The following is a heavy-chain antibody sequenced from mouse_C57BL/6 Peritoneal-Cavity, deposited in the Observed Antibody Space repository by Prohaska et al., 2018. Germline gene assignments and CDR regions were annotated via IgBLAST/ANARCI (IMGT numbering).Heavy chain of an antibody. Sequence: QVQLQQPGAELVKPGASVKLSCKASGYTFTSYWMQWVKQRPGQGLEWIGEIDPSDSYTNYNQKFKDKATLTVDKSSSTAYMQLSSLTSEDSAVYYCARDYDFDYWGQGTTLTVSS. V-gene: IGHV1-50*01. J-gene: IGHJ2*01. CDR3: ARDYDFDY. D-gene: IGHD1-1*01. CDR1: GYTFTSYW. CDR2: IDPSDSYT.